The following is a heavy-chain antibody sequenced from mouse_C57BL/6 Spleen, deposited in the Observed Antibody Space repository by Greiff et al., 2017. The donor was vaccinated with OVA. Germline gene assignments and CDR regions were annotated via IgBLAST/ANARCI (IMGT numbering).Heavy chain of an antibody. CDR3: ARHQVYYYGSSWAY. J-gene: IGHJ3*01. Sequence: EVQVVESGGGLVKPGGSLKLSCAASGFTFSSYTMSWVRQTPEKRLEWVATISGGGGNTYYPDSVKGRFTISIDNAKNTLYLQMSSLRSEDTALYYCARHQVYYYGSSWAYWGQGTLVTVSA. CDR2: ISGGGGNT. V-gene: IGHV5-9*01. D-gene: IGHD1-1*01. CDR1: GFTFSSYT.